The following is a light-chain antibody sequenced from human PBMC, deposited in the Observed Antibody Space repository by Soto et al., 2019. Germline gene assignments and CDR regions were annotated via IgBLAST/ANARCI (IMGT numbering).Light chain of an antibody. CDR3: QVWGSNADPYVL. V-gene: IGLV3-21*04. CDR2: NDD. CDR1: NIAGKS. J-gene: IGLJ2*01. Sequence: SYELTQPPSVSVAPGKTARITCGGNNIAGKSVHWYQLKPGQAPVLIIYNDDDRPSGIPERFSGSKSENTATLTVSWVEAGDEADYYCQVWGSNADPYVLFGGGTKLTVL.